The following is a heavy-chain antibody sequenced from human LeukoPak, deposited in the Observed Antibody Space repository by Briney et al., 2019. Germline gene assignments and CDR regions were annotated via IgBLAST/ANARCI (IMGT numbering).Heavy chain of an antibody. V-gene: IGHV1-18*01. Sequence: GASVKVSCKASGYTFTSYGISWVRQAPGQGLEWMGWISAYNGNTNYAQKLQGRVTMTRDTSISTAYMELSRLRSDDTAVYYCANLRLGELSLPVVNRGWGQGTLVTVSS. CDR2: ISAYNGNT. CDR3: ANLRLGELSLPVVNRG. CDR1: GYTFTSYG. D-gene: IGHD3-16*02. J-gene: IGHJ4*02.